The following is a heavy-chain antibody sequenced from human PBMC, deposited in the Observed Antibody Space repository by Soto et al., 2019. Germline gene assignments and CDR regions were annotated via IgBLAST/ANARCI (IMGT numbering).Heavy chain of an antibody. CDR1: GYTFTGYY. CDR2: INPNSGGT. Sequence: GASVKVSCKASGYTFTGYYMHWVRQAPGQGLEWMGWINPNSGGTNYAQKFQGRVTMTRDTSISTAYMELSRLRSDDTAVYYCAREGVTTIFGVVIIRGMDVWGQGTTVTVSS. V-gene: IGHV1-2*02. D-gene: IGHD3-3*01. CDR3: AREGVTTIFGVVIIRGMDV. J-gene: IGHJ6*02.